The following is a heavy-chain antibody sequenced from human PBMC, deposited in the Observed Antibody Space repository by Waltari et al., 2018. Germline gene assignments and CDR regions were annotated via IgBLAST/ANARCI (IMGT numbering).Heavy chain of an antibody. CDR2: ISGSGGST. CDR1: GLTFSSYA. J-gene: IGHJ3*02. D-gene: IGHD6-13*01. Sequence: EVQLVESGGGLVQPGGSLRLSCAASGLTFSSYAMSWVRQAPGKGLEWVSAISGSGGSTYYADSVKVRFTISRDNSKNTLYLQMNSLRAEDTAVYYCAKVGGIAAAAEYAFDIWGQGTMVTVSS. CDR3: AKVGGIAAAAEYAFDI. V-gene: IGHV3-23*04.